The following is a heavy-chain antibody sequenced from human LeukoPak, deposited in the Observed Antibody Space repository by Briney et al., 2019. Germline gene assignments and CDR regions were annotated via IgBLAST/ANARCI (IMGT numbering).Heavy chain of an antibody. V-gene: IGHV4-31*03. CDR3: ARDRVPYYYYGMDV. CDR2: IYYSGST. D-gene: IGHD3-10*01. J-gene: IGHJ6*02. CDR1: GGSISSGGYY. Sequence: PSQTLSLTCTVSGGSISSGGYYWSWIRQHPGKGLEWIGYIYYSGSTYYNPSLKSRVTISVDTSKNQFSLKLSSVTAADTAVYYCARDRVPYYYYGMDVWGQGTTVTVSS.